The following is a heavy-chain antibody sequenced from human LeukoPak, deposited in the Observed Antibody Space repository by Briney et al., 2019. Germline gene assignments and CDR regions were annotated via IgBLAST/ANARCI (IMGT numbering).Heavy chain of an antibody. V-gene: IGHV1-69*05. J-gene: IGHJ4*02. CDR1: GGTFSSYA. D-gene: IGHD4-11*01. Sequence: GASVKVSCKASGGTFSSYAISWVRQAPGQGLEWMGGIIPIFGTANYAQKFQGRVTITTDESTSTAYMELSSLRSGDTAVYYCARYNDYSNLYDYWGQGTLVTVSS. CDR3: ARYNDYSNLYDY. CDR2: IIPIFGTA.